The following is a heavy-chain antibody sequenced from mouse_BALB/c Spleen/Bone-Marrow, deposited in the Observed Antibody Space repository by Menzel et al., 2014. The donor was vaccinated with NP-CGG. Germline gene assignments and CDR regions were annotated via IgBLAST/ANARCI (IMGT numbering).Heavy chain of an antibody. CDR3: ASPIYYGNYGFAY. D-gene: IGHD2-1*01. CDR2: ILPGSGSI. V-gene: IGHV1-9*01. J-gene: IGHJ3*01. Sequence: QVQLQQSGAELMKPGASVKISCKATGYTFSSYWIEWVKQMPGHGLEWIGEILPGSGSIKYNEKFKGKATFTADTSSNTAYMQLSSLTSEDSAVYYCASPIYYGNYGFAYWGQGTLVAVSA. CDR1: GYTFSSYW.